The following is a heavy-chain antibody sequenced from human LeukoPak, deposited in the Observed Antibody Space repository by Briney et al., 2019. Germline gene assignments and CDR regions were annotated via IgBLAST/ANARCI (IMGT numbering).Heavy chain of an antibody. CDR3: ARDPLTHRDY. Sequence: PGGSLRLSCAASGFTLSSYAMNWVRQAPGKGLEWVSVIYSGGSTYYADFVKGRFTISRDNSKNTLYLQMNSLRAEDTAVYYCARDPLTHRDYWGQGTLVTVSS. J-gene: IGHJ4*02. D-gene: IGHD4-23*01. CDR2: IYSGGST. V-gene: IGHV3-53*01. CDR1: GFTLSSYA.